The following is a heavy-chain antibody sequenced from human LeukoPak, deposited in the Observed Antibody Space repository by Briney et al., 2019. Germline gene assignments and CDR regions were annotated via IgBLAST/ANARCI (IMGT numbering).Heavy chain of an antibody. Sequence: ASVKVSCKTSGYTFAGYYIHWVRQAPGEGLEWLGWLNPNNGFTNYAQKFQGRVTMTRDTSISTAYMELSRLRSDDTAVYYCARMEYCSSTSCYHYYFDYWGQGTLVTVSS. CDR1: GYTFAGYY. D-gene: IGHD2-2*01. CDR3: ARMEYCSSTSCYHYYFDY. J-gene: IGHJ4*02. CDR2: LNPNNGFT. V-gene: IGHV1-2*02.